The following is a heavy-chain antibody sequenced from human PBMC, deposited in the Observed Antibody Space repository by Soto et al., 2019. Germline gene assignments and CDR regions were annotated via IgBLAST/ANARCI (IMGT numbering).Heavy chain of an antibody. V-gene: IGHV3-33*01. D-gene: IGHD3-22*01. CDR3: ARKGTEDYYDSSGYLDY. Sequence: PGGSLRLSCAASGFTFISYGMHWVLQAPGKGLEWVAVIWYDGSNKYYADSVKGRFTISRDNSKNTLYLQMNSLRAEDTAVYYCARKGTEDYYDSSGYLDYWGQGTLVTVSS. CDR1: GFTFISYG. CDR2: IWYDGSNK. J-gene: IGHJ4*02.